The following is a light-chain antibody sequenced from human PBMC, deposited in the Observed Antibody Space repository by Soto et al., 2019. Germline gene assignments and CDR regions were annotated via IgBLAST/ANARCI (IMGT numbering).Light chain of an antibody. CDR3: QQFGGSPQT. CDR1: QSVSSY. J-gene: IGKJ1*01. CDR2: GAS. Sequence: EIVVTQSPGTLSLSPGEGATLSCRASQSVSSYLAWYQQKPGQAPRLLIYGASSRATGIPDRFSGSGSGTDFTLTISRLEPEDFAVYYCQQFGGSPQTFGQGPKVEIK. V-gene: IGKV3-20*01.